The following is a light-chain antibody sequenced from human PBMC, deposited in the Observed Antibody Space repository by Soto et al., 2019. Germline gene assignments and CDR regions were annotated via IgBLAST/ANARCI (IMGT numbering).Light chain of an antibody. V-gene: IGKV1-39*01. CDR1: HSISSY. CDR3: QKSYSTPPT. CDR2: AAS. J-gene: IGKJ1*01. Sequence: DIQMTQAPSSLSASVGDRVTITCRASHSISSYLNWYQHKPGKAPNLLIYAASSLQSGVTSRFSGSGSGTDFTLTISSLQPEDFATYYFQKSYSTPPTFGQGTQVDSK.